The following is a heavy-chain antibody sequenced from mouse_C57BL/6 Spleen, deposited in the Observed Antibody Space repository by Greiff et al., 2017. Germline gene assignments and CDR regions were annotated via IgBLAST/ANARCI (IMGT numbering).Heavy chain of an antibody. V-gene: IGHV1-81*01. CDR3: ARVGNYGAMDY. CDR2: IYPRSGNT. J-gene: IGHJ4*01. CDR1: GYTFTSYG. Sequence: QVQLQQSGAELARPGASVKLSCKASGYTFTSYGISWVKQRTGQGLEWIGEIYPRSGNTYYNEKFKGKATLTVDKSSSTAYMELRSLTSEDSAVYFCARVGNYGAMDYWGQGTSVTVSS. D-gene: IGHD2-1*01.